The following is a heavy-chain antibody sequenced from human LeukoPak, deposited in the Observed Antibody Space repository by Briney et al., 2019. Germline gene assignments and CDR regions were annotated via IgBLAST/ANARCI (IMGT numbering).Heavy chain of an antibody. V-gene: IGHV4-39*07. Sequence: PSETLSLTCTVSGGSISSSSYYWGWIRQPPGNGLEWIGSIYYSGSTYYNPSLKSRVTISVDTSKNQFSLKLSSVTAADTAVYYCARDGYNYGLDRFDYWGHGILVTVSS. CDR3: ARDGYNYGLDRFDY. CDR1: GGSISSSSYY. D-gene: IGHD5-18*01. CDR2: IYYSGST. J-gene: IGHJ4*01.